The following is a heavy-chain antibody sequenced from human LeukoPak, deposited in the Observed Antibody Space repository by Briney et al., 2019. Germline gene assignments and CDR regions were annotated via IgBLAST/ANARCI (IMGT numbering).Heavy chain of an antibody. CDR3: ARDFRSGYSVSRDAFDI. J-gene: IGHJ3*02. V-gene: IGHV1-69*05. D-gene: IGHD3-3*01. CDR2: IIPIFGTA. Sequence: SVKVSCKASGGTFSSYAISWVRQAPGQGLEWMGGIIPIFGTANYAQKFQGRVTITTDESTGTAYMELSSLRSEDTAVYYCARDFRSGYSVSRDAFDIWGQGTMVTVSS. CDR1: GGTFSSYA.